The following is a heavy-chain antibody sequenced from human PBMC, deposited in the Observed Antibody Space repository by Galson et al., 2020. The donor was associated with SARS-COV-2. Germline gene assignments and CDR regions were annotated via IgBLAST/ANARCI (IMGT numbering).Heavy chain of an antibody. D-gene: IGHD6-6*01. V-gene: IGHV4-61*01. CDR1: GGSVSSGSYY. CDR2: IYYSGST. CDR3: AGVSSSSGRVPLFDY. Sequence: SETLSLTCPVSGGSVSSGSYYWSWIRQPPGKGLEWIGYIYYSGSTNYNPSLKSRVTISVDTSKNQFSLKLSSVTAADTAVYYCAGVSSSSGRVPLFDYWGQGTLVTVSS. J-gene: IGHJ4*02.